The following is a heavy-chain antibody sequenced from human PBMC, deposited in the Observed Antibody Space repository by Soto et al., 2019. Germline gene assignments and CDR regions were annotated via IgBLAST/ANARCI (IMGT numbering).Heavy chain of an antibody. J-gene: IGHJ3*02. CDR1: SGSISSYY. V-gene: IGHV4-59*01. Sequence: SETLSLTCTVSSGSISSYYWSWIRQPPGKGLEWIGYIYYSGGTNYNPSLKSRVTISVDTSKNQFSLKLSSVTAADTAVYYCARAIHDAFDIWGQGTMVTVSS. CDR2: IYYSGGT. CDR3: ARAIHDAFDI.